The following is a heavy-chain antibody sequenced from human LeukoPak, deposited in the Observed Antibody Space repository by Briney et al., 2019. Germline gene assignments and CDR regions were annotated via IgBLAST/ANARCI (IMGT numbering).Heavy chain of an antibody. J-gene: IGHJ5*02. D-gene: IGHD2-2*01. V-gene: IGHV3-23*01. Sequence: TGGSLRLSCAASGCTFSSYAMSWVRQAPGRGLEWVSGISGSGSSTYYADSVKGRFTFSRDNSKYTLYLQMNGLRAEDTAVYYCAKDYCSSTSCYWFDPWGQGTLVTVSS. CDR1: GCTFSSYA. CDR2: ISGSGSST. CDR3: AKDYCSSTSCYWFDP.